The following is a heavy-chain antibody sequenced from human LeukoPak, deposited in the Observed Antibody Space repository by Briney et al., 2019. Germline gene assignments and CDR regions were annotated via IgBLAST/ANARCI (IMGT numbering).Heavy chain of an antibody. V-gene: IGHV4-31*03. D-gene: IGHD1-26*01. CDR1: GGSINSGGYY. CDR2: IYYSGST. J-gene: IGHJ3*02. Sequence: SETLSLTCTVSGGSINSGGYYWTWIRQHPGKGLEWIGYIYYSGSTYYNPSLKSRVTISLDTSKNQISLKLSSVTAADTAVYYCARDRRWELLHAFDIWGQGTVVSVSS. CDR3: ARDRRWELLHAFDI.